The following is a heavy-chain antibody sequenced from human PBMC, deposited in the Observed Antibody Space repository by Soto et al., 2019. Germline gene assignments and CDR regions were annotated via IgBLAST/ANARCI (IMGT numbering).Heavy chain of an antibody. D-gene: IGHD2-15*01. J-gene: IGHJ5*02. V-gene: IGHV4-30-4*01. Sequence: SETLSLTCTVSGTSFTSGYFSWTWLRQAPAKGLVWIVYLYHTASSYYYPSLKSRSTMSVDTSRNQFSLTRPSVTAADTALYYGARYLGATPWCDPWGQGTRVTVSS. CDR1: GTSFTSGYFS. CDR2: LYHTASS. CDR3: ARYLGATPWCDP.